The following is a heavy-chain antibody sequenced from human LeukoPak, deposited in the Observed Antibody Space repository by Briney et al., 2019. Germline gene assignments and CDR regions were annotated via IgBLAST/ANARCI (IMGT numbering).Heavy chain of an antibody. J-gene: IGHJ4*02. Sequence: SQTLSLTCAISGDSVSSNSAAWNWIRQSPSRGLEWLGRTYYRSKWYNDYAVSVKSRITINPDTSKNQFSLKLNSVTAADTAVYYCVRWNAVTTSLDHWGQGVLVAVSS. CDR1: GDSVSSNSAA. D-gene: IGHD4-17*01. V-gene: IGHV6-1*01. CDR2: TYYRSKWYN. CDR3: VRWNAVTTSLDH.